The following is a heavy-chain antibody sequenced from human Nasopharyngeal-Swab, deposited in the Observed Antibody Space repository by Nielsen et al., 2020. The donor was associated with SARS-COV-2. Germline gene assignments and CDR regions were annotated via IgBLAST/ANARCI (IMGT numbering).Heavy chain of an antibody. CDR1: GYSFRTYG. D-gene: IGHD2/OR15-2a*01. V-gene: IGHV3-23*01. CDR3: AKGLRGPYFF. Sequence: GGSLRLSCVASGYSFRTYGMSWVRQAPGKGLEWVAAIVGSGDISGSGGNTYYADSVKGRFTISRDNSKNTLSLQMNSLRAEDTAVYYCAKGLRGPYFFWGQGTLVTVSS. J-gene: IGHJ4*02. CDR2: IVGSGDISGSGGNT.